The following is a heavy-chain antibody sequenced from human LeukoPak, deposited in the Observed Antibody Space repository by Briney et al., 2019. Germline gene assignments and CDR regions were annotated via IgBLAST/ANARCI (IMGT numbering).Heavy chain of an antibody. CDR1: GGSISNYF. CDR3: ARGYCASSTCYNFDY. CDR2: IKTSGSA. Sequence: SETLSLTCTVSGGSISNYFWNWIRQPPGKGLEWIGYIKTSGSAYCNPSLKSRVTVSVDTSKNQFSLKLSSVTAADTAVYYCARGYCASSTCYNFDYWGQGTLVTVSS. D-gene: IGHD2-2*01. V-gene: IGHV4-59*01. J-gene: IGHJ4*02.